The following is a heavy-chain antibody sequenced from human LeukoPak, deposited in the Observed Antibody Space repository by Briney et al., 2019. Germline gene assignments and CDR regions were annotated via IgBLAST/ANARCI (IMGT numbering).Heavy chain of an antibody. V-gene: IGHV3-66*01. CDR1: GFTVSNNY. CDR2: IYSGGNT. J-gene: IGHJ4*02. D-gene: IGHD3-9*01. CDR3: ATVYDILTGFYCNDY. Sequence: GGSLRLSCTTSGFTVSNNYMSWVRQAPGKGLEWVSVIYSGGNTFYADFVKGRFTISRDNSKNTVYLQINSLRAEDTAVYYCATVYDILTGFYCNDYWGQGTLVTVSS.